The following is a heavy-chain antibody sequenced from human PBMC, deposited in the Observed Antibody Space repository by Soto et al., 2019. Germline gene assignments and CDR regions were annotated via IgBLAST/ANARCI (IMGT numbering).Heavy chain of an antibody. CDR3: AAPYGSGSYYNGFDY. V-gene: IGHV1-69*12. D-gene: IGHD3-10*01. Sequence: QVQLVQSGAEVKKPGSSVKVSCKASGGTFSSYAISWVRQAPGQGLEWMGGIIPIFGTANYAQKFQGRVTITADESTSTAYMGLSRLRSEDTAVYYFAAPYGSGSYYNGFDYWGQGTLVTVSS. CDR2: IIPIFGTA. J-gene: IGHJ4*02. CDR1: GGTFSSYA.